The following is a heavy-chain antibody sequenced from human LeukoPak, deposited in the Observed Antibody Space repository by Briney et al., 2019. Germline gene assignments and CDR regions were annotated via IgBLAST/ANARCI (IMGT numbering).Heavy chain of an antibody. CDR3: ARGPWKYYYGSGSYLGSYDY. Sequence: GGSLRLSCAASGFTFSSYAMHWVRQAPGKGLEWVAVISYDGSNKYYADSVKGRFTISRDNSKNTLYLQMNSLRAEDTAVYYCARGPWKYYYGSGSYLGSYDYWGQGTLVTVSS. CDR1: GFTFSSYA. D-gene: IGHD3-10*01. V-gene: IGHV3-30-3*01. CDR2: ISYDGSNK. J-gene: IGHJ4*02.